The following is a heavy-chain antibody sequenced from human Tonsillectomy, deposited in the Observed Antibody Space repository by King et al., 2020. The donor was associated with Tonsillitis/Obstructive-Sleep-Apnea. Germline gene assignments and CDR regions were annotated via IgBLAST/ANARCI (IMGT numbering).Heavy chain of an antibody. J-gene: IGHJ6*02. CDR1: GGSISSGGYY. V-gene: IGHV4-31*03. D-gene: IGHD2/OR15-2a*01. CDR3: ARGLREYGYAMDV. Sequence: QLQESGPGLVEPAQTLSLTCTVSGGSISSGGYYWGWIRQHPGKGLEWIGFIYYSGSTYYNPSLKSRVTISVDTSKNQLSLKLSSVTAADTAVYYCARGLREYGYAMDVWGQGTTVTVSS. CDR2: IYYSGST.